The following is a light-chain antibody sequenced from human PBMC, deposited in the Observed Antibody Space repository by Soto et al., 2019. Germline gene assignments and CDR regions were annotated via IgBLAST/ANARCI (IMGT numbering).Light chain of an antibody. Sequence: DMTMTQSPSTLSASLVATVTITCRASQTISGWLAWYQQRPGKAPNLLIFDASTLESGVPSRFSGSGSGTTFTLTISSLQSDDFATYYCLQYNGYYRTFGQGTKVDI. CDR3: LQYNGYYRT. V-gene: IGKV1-5*01. J-gene: IGKJ1*01. CDR1: QTISGW. CDR2: DAS.